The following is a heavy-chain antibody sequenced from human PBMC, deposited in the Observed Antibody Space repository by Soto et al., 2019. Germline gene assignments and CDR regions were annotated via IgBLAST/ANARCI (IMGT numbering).Heavy chain of an antibody. CDR2: MYFGGSF. CDR1: GCSVSHGY. V-gene: IGHV4-59*02. J-gene: IGHJ5*02. Sequence: PSETLSLTCNFSGCSVSHGYWSWIRQPPGKGLEWIGFMYFGGSFNYNPPLTSRATISVETSKNQFSMKLTSVTASDTAVYYCARSYYDSTGFAVDPWGQGILVTVSS. CDR3: ARSYYDSTGFAVDP. D-gene: IGHD3-22*01.